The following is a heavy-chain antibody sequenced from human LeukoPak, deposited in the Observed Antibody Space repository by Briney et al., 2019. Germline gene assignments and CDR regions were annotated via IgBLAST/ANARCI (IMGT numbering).Heavy chain of an antibody. V-gene: IGHV3-23*01. Sequence: GGSLRLSCAASGFTFSGYAMSWVRQAPGKGLEWVSAISGSGGSTYYADSVKGRFTISRDNSKNTLYLQMNSLRAEDTAVYYCAKDRVVPAARGWFDPWGQGTLVTVSS. D-gene: IGHD2-2*01. J-gene: IGHJ5*02. CDR1: GFTFSGYA. CDR3: AKDRVVPAARGWFDP. CDR2: ISGSGGST.